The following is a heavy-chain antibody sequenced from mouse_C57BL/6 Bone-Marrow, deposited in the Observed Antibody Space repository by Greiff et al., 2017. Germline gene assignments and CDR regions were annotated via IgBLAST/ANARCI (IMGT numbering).Heavy chain of an antibody. CDR2: IHPNSGST. J-gene: IGHJ2*01. D-gene: IGHD2-4*01. Sequence: QVQLQQSGAELVKPGASVKLSCKASGYTFTSYWMHWVKQRPGQGLEWIGMIHPNSGSTNYNEKFKSKATLTVDKSSSTAYMQLSSLTSEDSAVYYCARPSTMITTASYYFDYWGQGTTLTVSS. CDR3: ARPSTMITTASYYFDY. V-gene: IGHV1-64*01. CDR1: GYTFTSYW.